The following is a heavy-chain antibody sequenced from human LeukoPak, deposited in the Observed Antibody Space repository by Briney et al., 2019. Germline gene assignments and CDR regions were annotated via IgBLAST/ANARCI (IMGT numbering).Heavy chain of an antibody. J-gene: IGHJ4*02. CDR3: ASPSISSSTYDY. Sequence: PSETLSLTCTVSGGSISSSSYFWGWIRQPPGKGLEWIGSINYSGNTYYNPSLKSRVTISMDTSRNQFSLRLSSVTAADTAVYYCASPSISSSTYDYWGQGTLVTVSS. V-gene: IGHV4-39*01. CDR2: INYSGNT. CDR1: GGSISSSSYF. D-gene: IGHD6-6*01.